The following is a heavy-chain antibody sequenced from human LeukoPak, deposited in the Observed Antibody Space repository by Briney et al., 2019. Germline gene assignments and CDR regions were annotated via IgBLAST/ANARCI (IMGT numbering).Heavy chain of an antibody. CDR1: GDSVSSNSAA. CDR3: ARGGYGDYVSLFQH. D-gene: IGHD4-17*01. CDR2: TYYRSKWYN. J-gene: IGHJ1*01. V-gene: IGHV6-1*01. Sequence: SQTLSLTCAISGDSVSSNSAAWNWIRQSPSRGLEWLGRTYYRSKWYNDYAVSVKSRIIINPDTSKNQFSLQLDSVTPEVTAVYYCARGGYGDYVSLFQHWGQGTLVTVSS.